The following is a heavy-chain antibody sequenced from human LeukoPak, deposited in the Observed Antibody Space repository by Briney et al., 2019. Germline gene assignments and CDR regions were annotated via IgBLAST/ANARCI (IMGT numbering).Heavy chain of an antibody. V-gene: IGHV3-7*01. CDR1: GFTFSSYW. Sequence: PGGSLRLSCAASGFTFSSYWMSWVRQAPGKGLEWVANIKQDGSEKYYVDSVKGRFTISRDNSKNTLYLQMNSLRAEDTAVYYCARDSSGYPDAFDIWGQGTMVTVSS. CDR2: IKQDGSEK. CDR3: ARDSSGYPDAFDI. D-gene: IGHD3-22*01. J-gene: IGHJ3*02.